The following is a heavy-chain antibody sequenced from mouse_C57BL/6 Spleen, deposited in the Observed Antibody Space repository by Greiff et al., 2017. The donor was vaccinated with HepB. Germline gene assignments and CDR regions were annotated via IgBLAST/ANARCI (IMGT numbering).Heavy chain of an antibody. D-gene: IGHD1-1*01. V-gene: IGHV1-82*01. Sequence: QVQLKQSGPELVKPGASVKISCKASGYAFSSSWMNWVKQRPGKGLEWIGRIYPGDGDTNYNGKFKGKATLTADKSSSTAYMQLSSLTSEDSAVYFCARSPSLRLNWYFDVWGTGTTVTVSS. CDR2: IYPGDGDT. CDR1: GYAFSSSW. J-gene: IGHJ1*03. CDR3: ARSPSLRLNWYFDV.